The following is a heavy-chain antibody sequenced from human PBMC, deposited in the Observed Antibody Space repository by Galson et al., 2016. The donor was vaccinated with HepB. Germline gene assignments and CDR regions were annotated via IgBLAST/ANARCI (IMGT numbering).Heavy chain of an antibody. Sequence: SVKVSCKASGYTFTSYGISWVRQAPGQGLEWMGWISAYNGDTNYAQKFRGRVTLTTDTSTTTVYMELRSLGSDDTAVYYCARKPPGGALDVWGQGTTVTVSS. CDR1: GYTFTSYG. J-gene: IGHJ6*02. CDR3: ARKPPGGALDV. V-gene: IGHV1-18*01. CDR2: ISAYNGDT. D-gene: IGHD3-16*01.